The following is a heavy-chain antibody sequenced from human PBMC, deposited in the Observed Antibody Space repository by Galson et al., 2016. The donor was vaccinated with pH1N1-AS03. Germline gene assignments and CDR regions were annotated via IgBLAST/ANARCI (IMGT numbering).Heavy chain of an antibody. CDR2: INGDATTT. V-gene: IGHV3-74*01. J-gene: IGHJ3*01. CDR3: AKEVGSSGWFDACVL. CDR1: GFSFSTYW. Sequence: SLRLSCAASGFSFSTYWMYWVRQAPGRGLVWLARINGDATTTNYADSVRGRFTISRDNAKNTLHLQMNSLRVEDTANYFCAKEVGSSGWFDACVLWGQGTVVTVSS. D-gene: IGHD6-19*01.